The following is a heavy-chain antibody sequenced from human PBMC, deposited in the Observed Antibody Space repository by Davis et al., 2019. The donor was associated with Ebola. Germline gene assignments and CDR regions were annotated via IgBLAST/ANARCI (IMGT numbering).Heavy chain of an antibody. CDR1: GGSIGSYY. CDR3: ARDFPDLGYQRPFDP. V-gene: IGHV4-59*12. D-gene: IGHD2-15*01. CDR2: IYYSGST. J-gene: IGHJ5*02. Sequence: MPSETLSLTCTVPGGSIGSYYLSWIRQPPGKGLEWIGYIYYSGSTNYNPSLKSRVTISVDTSKNQFSLKLSSVTAADTAVYYCARDFPDLGYQRPFDPWGPGTLVTVSA.